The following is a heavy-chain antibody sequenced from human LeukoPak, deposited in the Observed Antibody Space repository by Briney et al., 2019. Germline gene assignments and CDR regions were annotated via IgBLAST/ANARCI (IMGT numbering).Heavy chain of an antibody. CDR1: GYTFTDYY. CDR3: AVLGPAIPDDAFDI. D-gene: IGHD2-21*01. CDR2: INPNSGGT. Sequence: GASVKVSCTASGYTFTDYYMHWVRQAPGQGLEWVGWINPNSGGTNYAQNFQGRVTMTRDTSVNTAYMELSRLRADDTAMYYCAVLGPAIPDDAFDIWGQGTMVTVSS. V-gene: IGHV1-2*02. J-gene: IGHJ3*02.